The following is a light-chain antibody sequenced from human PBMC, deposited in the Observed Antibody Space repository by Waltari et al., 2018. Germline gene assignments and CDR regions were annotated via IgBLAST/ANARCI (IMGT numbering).Light chain of an antibody. Sequence: DIQMTQFPSSLSASVGDRVTIACHASQDITNYLNWYQQTIGRAPKLLIYDASKLETGVSSRFSGSGSGTNFTFVISSLQPEDIATYYCQQSDGLPRTFGQGTQVEIK. CDR1: QDITNY. CDR2: DAS. V-gene: IGKV1-33*01. J-gene: IGKJ2*01. CDR3: QQSDGLPRT.